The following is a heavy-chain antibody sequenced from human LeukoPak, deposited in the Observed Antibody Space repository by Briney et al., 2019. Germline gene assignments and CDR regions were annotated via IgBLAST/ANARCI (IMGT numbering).Heavy chain of an antibody. D-gene: IGHD3-22*01. CDR1: GFTFSNYW. CDR3: ARHDSSDYYRFDY. J-gene: IGHJ4*02. CDR2: IRQDGSQK. Sequence: PGGSLRLSCAASGFTFSNYWMSWVRQAPGKGLEWVANIRQDGSQKYYVDSVKGRFTISRDNAERSLYLQLNSLRAEDTAVYYCARHDSSDYYRFDYWGQGTLVTVSS. V-gene: IGHV3-7*01.